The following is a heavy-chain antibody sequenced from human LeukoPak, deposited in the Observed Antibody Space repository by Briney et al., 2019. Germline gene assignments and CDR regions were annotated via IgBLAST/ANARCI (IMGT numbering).Heavy chain of an antibody. CDR2: IYHSGST. V-gene: IGHV4-38-2*02. CDR3: ARDYGDYGAPFDY. Sequence: PSETLSLTCAVSGYSISSGYYWGWIRQPPGKGLEWIGRIYHSGSTYYNPSLKSRVTISVDTSTNQFSLKLSSVTAADTAVYYCARDYGDYGAPFDYWGQGTLVTVSS. D-gene: IGHD4-17*01. CDR1: GYSISSGYY. J-gene: IGHJ4*02.